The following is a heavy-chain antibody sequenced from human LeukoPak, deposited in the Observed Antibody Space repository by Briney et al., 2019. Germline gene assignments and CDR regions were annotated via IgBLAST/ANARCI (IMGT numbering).Heavy chain of an antibody. CDR3: ASDSPYYGMDV. Sequence: GGSLRLSCAASGFPFSSYWMHWVRQVPGKGLLWVSRINSDGSATIYADSVRGRFTISRDNAKNTLYLQMSGLRVEDTAVYHCASDSPYYGMDVWGQGTSVTVSS. J-gene: IGHJ6*02. CDR2: INSDGSAT. CDR1: GFPFSSYW. V-gene: IGHV3-74*01.